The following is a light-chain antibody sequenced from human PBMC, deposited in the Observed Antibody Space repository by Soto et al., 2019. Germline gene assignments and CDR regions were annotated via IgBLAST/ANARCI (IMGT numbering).Light chain of an antibody. CDR2: EVS. V-gene: IGLV2-14*01. CDR3: SSSTSSSTRV. J-gene: IGLJ3*02. Sequence: QSALTQPASVSGSPGQSITISCTGTSSDVGGYNYVSWYQQHPGKAPKLMIYEVSNRPSGVSNRFSGSKSGNTASLTISGLLAEDEADYYCSSSTSSSTRVFGRGTKLTVL. CDR1: SSDVGGYNY.